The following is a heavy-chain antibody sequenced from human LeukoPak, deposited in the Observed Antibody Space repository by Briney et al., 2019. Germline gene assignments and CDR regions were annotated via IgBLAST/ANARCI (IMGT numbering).Heavy chain of an antibody. V-gene: IGHV3-74*01. J-gene: IGHJ3*02. CDR3: AKVEWRGNAFDI. Sequence: PGGSLRLSCAASGFTFSSYWMHWVRQAPGKGLVWVSRLNSDGSTTNYADSVKGRFTISRDNAKNTLYLQMHSLRAEDTAVYYCAKVEWRGNAFDIWGQGTMVTSST. CDR1: GFTFSSYW. D-gene: IGHD3-3*01. CDR2: LNSDGSTT.